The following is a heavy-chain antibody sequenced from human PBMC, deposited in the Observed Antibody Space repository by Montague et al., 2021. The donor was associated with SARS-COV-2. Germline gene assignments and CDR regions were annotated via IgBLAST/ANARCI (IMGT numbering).Heavy chain of an antibody. J-gene: IGHJ6*02. D-gene: IGHD2-8*01. CDR2: IYISGTT. CDR3: ARLLRSCSNGVFCPCYYYAMDV. CDR1: GGSISGYY. Sequence: SETLSLTCTVSGGSISGYYCCWICLSPRTGLEWIWYIYISGTTHYNPFLSRRVTVSVYRSTTPVSLKLSSVTPADTAVYYCARLLRSCSNGVFCPCYYYAMDVWGQGTTVTVSS. V-gene: IGHV4-4*08.